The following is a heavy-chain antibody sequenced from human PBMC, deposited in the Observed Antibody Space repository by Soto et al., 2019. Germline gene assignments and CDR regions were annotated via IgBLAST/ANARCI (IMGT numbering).Heavy chain of an antibody. Sequence: EVQLLESGGGLVQRGGSLRLSCAVSGFSLTTYAMSWVRQAPGKGLEWVSEVSASGRSTTYVDSVKGRFTSSKDTSKNTMSLQMNSLRVDDTAVYYCAKGCFGESDGFAVWGRGTMVRVSS. D-gene: IGHD3-10*01. J-gene: IGHJ3*01. CDR3: AKGCFGESDGFAV. CDR2: VSASGRST. CDR1: GFSLTTYA. V-gene: IGHV3-23*01.